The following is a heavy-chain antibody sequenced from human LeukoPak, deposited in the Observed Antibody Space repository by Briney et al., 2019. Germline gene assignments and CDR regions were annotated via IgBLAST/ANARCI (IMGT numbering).Heavy chain of an antibody. CDR2: LTGSGSST. CDR3: ANPHCSSTSCYWFDP. Sequence: QPGGSLRLSCAASGFTFSSYAMTSVRHAPRKGLWWVSTLTGSGSSTYYADSVKGRFTISRDNSKNTLYLQMNSLTAEDTAVYYCANPHCSSTSCYWFDPWGQGSLVTVSS. J-gene: IGHJ5*02. D-gene: IGHD2-2*01. CDR1: GFTFSSYA. V-gene: IGHV3-23*01.